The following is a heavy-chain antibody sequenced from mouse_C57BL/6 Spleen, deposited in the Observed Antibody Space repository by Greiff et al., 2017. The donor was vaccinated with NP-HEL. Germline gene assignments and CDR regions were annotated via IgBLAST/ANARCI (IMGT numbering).Heavy chain of an antibody. V-gene: IGHV5-17*01. CDR2: ISSGSSTI. D-gene: IGHD2-3*01. CDR3: ARTLYDPYAMDY. Sequence: EVHLVESGGGLVKPGGSLKLSCAASGFTFSDYGMHWVRQAPEKGLEWVAYISSGSSTIYYADTVKGRFTISRDNAKNTLFLQMTSLRSEDTAMYYCARTLYDPYAMDYWGQGTSVTVSS. J-gene: IGHJ4*01. CDR1: GFTFSDYG.